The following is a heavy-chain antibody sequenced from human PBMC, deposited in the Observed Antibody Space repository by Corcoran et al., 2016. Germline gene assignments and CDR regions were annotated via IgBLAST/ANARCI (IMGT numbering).Heavy chain of an antibody. CDR2: IYWDDDK. CDR1: GFSLSTSGVG. CDR3: AHWSPNYYDSSGYSHWLDP. J-gene: IGHJ5*02. D-gene: IGHD3-22*01. V-gene: IGHV2-5*02. Sequence: QITLKESGPTLVKPTQTLTLTCTFSGFSLSTSGVGVGWIRQHPGKALEWLALIYWDDDKRYSPSLKSRLSIAKDTSKTQVVLTMTNMDTGDTATYYCAHWSPNYYDSSGYSHWLDPCGQGIRVTVSS.